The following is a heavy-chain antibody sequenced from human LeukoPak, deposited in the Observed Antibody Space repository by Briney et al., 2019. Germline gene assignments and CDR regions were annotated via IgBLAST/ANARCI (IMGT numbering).Heavy chain of an antibody. CDR2: IYTSGST. J-gene: IGHJ4*02. CDR3: ARSGSHRSYGYYGY. V-gene: IGHV4-4*07. CDR1: GGSISSYY. D-gene: IGHD5-18*01. Sequence: PSETLSLTCTVSGGSISSYYWSWIRQPAGKGLEWIGRIYTSGSTNYNPSLKSRVTMSVDTSKNQFSLKLSSVTAADTAVYYCARSGSHRSYGYYGYWGQGTLVTVSS.